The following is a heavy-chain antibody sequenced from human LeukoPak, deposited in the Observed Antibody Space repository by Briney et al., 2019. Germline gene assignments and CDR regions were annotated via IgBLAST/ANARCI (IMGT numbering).Heavy chain of an antibody. D-gene: IGHD3-22*01. CDR2: ISSSSSYI. CDR1: GFTFSTFA. J-gene: IGHJ4*02. Sequence: GGSLRLSFAASGFTFSTFAMNWVRQAPGKGLEWVSSISSSSSYIYYADSVKGRFTISRDNAKNSLYLQMNSLRAEDTSVYYCARHGGYYFDYWGQGTLVTVSS. V-gene: IGHV3-21*01. CDR3: ARHGGYYFDY.